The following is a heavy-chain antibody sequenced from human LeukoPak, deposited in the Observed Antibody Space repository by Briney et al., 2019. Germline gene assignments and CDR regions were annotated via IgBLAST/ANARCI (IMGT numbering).Heavy chain of an antibody. V-gene: IGHV3-66*01. CDR2: MYSGGGT. CDR3: ARDPSPYYSDYGH. J-gene: IGHJ4*02. CDR1: GVTVSASY. D-gene: IGHD4-11*01. Sequence: GGSLRLSCAASGVTVSASYMRWVREAPGEGLEWVTIMYSGGGTEYADSVKGRFTISRDTSKNTVYLQMNSQRAEDAAVYYCARDPSPYYSDYGHWGQGTLVTVSS.